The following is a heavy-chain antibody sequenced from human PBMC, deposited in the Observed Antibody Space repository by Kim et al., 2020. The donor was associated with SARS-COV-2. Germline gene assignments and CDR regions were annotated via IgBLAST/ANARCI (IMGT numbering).Heavy chain of an antibody. Sequence: SETLSLTCTASGDSVSSADYYWSWIRQPPGKGLEWIGYIYYSGSTNYNPSLKGRVTISLHRSKTQFSLNLSSVTAADTAVYYCARELSTWPNWFDPWGQG. CDR2: IYYSGST. J-gene: IGHJ5*02. CDR3: ARELSTWPNWFDP. CDR1: GDSVSSADYY. V-gene: IGHV4-61*08.